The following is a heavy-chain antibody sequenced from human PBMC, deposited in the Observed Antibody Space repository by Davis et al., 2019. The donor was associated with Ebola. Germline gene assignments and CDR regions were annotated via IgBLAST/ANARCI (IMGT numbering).Heavy chain of an antibody. CDR3: ASIRGNYDFWSGYYTGGVDY. CDR2: IYYSGST. V-gene: IGHV4-39*07. CDR1: GFTFSSYS. D-gene: IGHD3-3*01. J-gene: IGHJ4*02. Sequence: MPGGSLRLSCAASGFTFSSYSMNWVRQAPGKGLEWIGSIYYSGSTYYNPSLKSRVTISVDTSKNQFSLKLSSVTAADTAVYYCASIRGNYDFWSGYYTGGVDYWGQGTLVTVSS.